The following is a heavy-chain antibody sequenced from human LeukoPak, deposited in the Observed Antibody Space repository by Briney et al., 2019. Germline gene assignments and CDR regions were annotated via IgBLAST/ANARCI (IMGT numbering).Heavy chain of an antibody. CDR1: GFTFSSYA. CDR2: ISYDGSNK. CDR3: AKVHTFGGVIAPSN. J-gene: IGHJ4*02. D-gene: IGHD3-16*02. V-gene: IGHV3-30-3*01. Sequence: GGSLRLSCAASGFTFSSYAMHWVRQAPGKGLEWVAVISYDGSNKYYADSVKGRFTISRDNSKNTLYLQMNSLRAEDTAVYYCAKVHTFGGVIAPSNWGQGTLVTVSS.